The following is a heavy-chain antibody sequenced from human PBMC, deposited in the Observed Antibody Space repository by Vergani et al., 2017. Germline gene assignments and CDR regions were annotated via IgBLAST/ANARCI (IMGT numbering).Heavy chain of an antibody. Sequence: QITLKESGPTLVKPTQTLTLTCTFSGFSLSTSGVGVGWIRQPPGKALEWLAIIYWDDDKRYSPSMKSRLTITKDTSKNQMVLTITNMDPVDTAKYYCARGMTTVTTFAFDIWGQGTMVTVSS. J-gene: IGHJ3*02. D-gene: IGHD4-17*01. CDR1: GFSLSTSGVG. V-gene: IGHV2-5*02. CDR3: ARGMTTVTTFAFDI. CDR2: IYWDDDK.